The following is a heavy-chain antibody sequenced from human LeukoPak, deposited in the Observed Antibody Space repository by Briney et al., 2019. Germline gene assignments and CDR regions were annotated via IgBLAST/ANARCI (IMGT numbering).Heavy chain of an antibody. CDR3: ARTPIYYYDNSGYYN. V-gene: IGHV1-46*01. Sequence: ASVKVSCKASGYTFTSYYIHWVRQAPGQGLEWMGIINLSGGSTSYAQRFQGRVTMTRDMSTSTVYMELSSLRSEDTAVYYCARTPIYYYDNSGYYNWGQGTLVTVSS. D-gene: IGHD3-22*01. CDR2: INLSGGST. CDR1: GYTFTSYY. J-gene: IGHJ4*02.